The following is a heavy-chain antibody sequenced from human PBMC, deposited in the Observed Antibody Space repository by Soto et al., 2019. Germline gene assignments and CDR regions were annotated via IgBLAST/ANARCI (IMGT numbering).Heavy chain of an antibody. CDR3: ARARPGTASYYYYGMDV. CDR1: GFTFSSYS. V-gene: IGHV3-48*02. D-gene: IGHD1-1*01. CDR2: ISSSSSTI. Sequence: PGGSLRLSCAASGFTFSSYSMNWVRQAPGKGLAGVSYISSSSSTIYYADSVKGRFTTSRDNAKNSLYLQMNSLRDEDTAVYYCARARPGTASYYYYGMDVWGQGT. J-gene: IGHJ6*02.